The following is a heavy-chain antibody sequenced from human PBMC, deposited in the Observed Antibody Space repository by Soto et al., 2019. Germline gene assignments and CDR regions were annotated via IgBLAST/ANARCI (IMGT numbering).Heavy chain of an antibody. V-gene: IGHV3-30-3*01. J-gene: IGHJ4*02. D-gene: IGHD1-20*01. CDR2: ISYGGSNK. Sequence: GGSLRLSCAASGFTFSSYAMHWVRQAPGKGLEWVAVISYGGSNKYYADSVKGRFTISRDNSKNTLYLQMNSLRAEDTAVYYCARVVYYYFDYWGQGTLVTVSS. CDR1: GFTFSSYA. CDR3: ARVVYYYFDY.